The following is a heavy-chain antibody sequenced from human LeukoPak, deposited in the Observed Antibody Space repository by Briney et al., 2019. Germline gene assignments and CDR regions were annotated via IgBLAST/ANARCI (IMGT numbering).Heavy chain of an antibody. V-gene: IGHV3-23*01. J-gene: IGHJ3*02. CDR2: ISGSGGST. CDR3: AKGDSSSWYFGVGAFDI. Sequence: GSLRLSFAASGFTFSSYAMSWVRQAPGKGLEWVSAISGSGGSTYYADSVKGRFTISRDNSKNTLYLQMNSLRAEDTAVYYCAKGDSSSWYFGVGAFDIWGQGTMVTVSS. D-gene: IGHD6-13*01. CDR1: GFTFSSYA.